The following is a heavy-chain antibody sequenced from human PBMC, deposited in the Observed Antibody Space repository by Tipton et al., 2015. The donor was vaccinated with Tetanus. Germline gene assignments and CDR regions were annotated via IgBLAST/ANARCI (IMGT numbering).Heavy chain of an antibody. V-gene: IGHV4-61*01. CDR2: VSYSGST. Sequence: GLVKPSETLSLTCTVSGGSVRSGSYYWNWIRQPPGKGLEWIGYVSYSGSTNSNYSLKSRITMSQDTSKNQFSLRLTSVTAADTAVYYCATVGLVTASVKYWGQGTLVTVSS. J-gene: IGHJ4*01. D-gene: IGHD2-21*02. CDR3: ATVGLVTASVKY. CDR1: GGSVRSGSYY.